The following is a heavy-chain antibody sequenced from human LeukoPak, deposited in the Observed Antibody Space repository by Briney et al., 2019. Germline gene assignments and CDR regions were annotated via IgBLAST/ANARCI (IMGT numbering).Heavy chain of an antibody. CDR3: ARELTMVRGVPTVNWFDP. Sequence: GASVKVSCKASGYTFTGYYMHWVRQAPGQGLEWMGWINPNSGGTNYAQKFQGRVTMTRDTSISTAYMELSRLRSDDTAVYYCARELTMVRGVPTVNWFDPWGQGTLVTVSS. CDR2: INPNSGGT. CDR1: GYTFTGYY. D-gene: IGHD3-10*01. J-gene: IGHJ5*02. V-gene: IGHV1-2*02.